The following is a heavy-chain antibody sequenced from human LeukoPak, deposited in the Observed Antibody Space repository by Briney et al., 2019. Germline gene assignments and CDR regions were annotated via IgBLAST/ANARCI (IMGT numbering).Heavy chain of an antibody. J-gene: IGHJ4*02. CDR3: ARGALWFGELLPGYYFDY. Sequence: ASVKVSCKASGGTFSSYAISWVRQAPGQGLEWMGIINPSGGSTSYAQKFQGRVTMTRDTSTSTVYMELSSLRSEDTAVYYCARGALWFGELLPGYYFDYWGQGTLVTVSS. CDR1: GGTFSSYA. V-gene: IGHV1-46*01. D-gene: IGHD3-10*01. CDR2: INPSGGST.